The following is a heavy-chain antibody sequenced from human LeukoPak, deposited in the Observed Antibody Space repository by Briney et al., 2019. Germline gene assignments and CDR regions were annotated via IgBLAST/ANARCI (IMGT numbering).Heavy chain of an antibody. Sequence: SETLSLTCAVYGGSFSGYYWSWIRQPPGKGLEWIGEINRSGSTNYNPSLKSRVTISVDTSKNQFSLKLSSVTAADTAVYYCARGRGYCSGTSCPDRTYYYYYMDVWGKGTTVTVSS. CDR3: ARGRGYCSGTSCPDRTYYYYYMDV. V-gene: IGHV4-34*01. CDR1: GGSFSGYY. J-gene: IGHJ6*03. D-gene: IGHD2-2*01. CDR2: INRSGST.